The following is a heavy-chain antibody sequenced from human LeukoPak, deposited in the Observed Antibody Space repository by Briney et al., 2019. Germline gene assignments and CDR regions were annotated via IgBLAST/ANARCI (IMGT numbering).Heavy chain of an antibody. V-gene: IGHV1-8*01. CDR3: VRDGEGVAISVNYWFDP. D-gene: IGHD3-10*01. CDR1: GFIFTGYD. CDR2: MNPITSST. Sequence: GASVTVSCRASGFIFTGYDINWVRQAAGQGLEWMGWMNPITSSTGYARQFQGRVTMTRDTSTGTAYMELTSLRSEDTAVYYCVRDGEGVAISVNYWFDPWGQGTLVTVSS. J-gene: IGHJ5*02.